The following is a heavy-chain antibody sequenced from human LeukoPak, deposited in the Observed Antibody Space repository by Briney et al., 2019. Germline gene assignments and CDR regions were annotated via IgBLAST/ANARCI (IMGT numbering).Heavy chain of an antibody. J-gene: IGHJ3*01. CDR1: GLPFSSYW. CDR2: IKQDGGEK. CDR3: AREDYYGSGNYVAWGGPFDV. V-gene: IGHV3-7*01. D-gene: IGHD3-10*01. Sequence: QPGGSLRLSCAASGLPFSSYWMTWVRQAPGKGLEWVANIKQDGGEKYYVDSVKGRFTISRDNAKNSVYLQMNSLRAEDTAAYYCAREDYYGSGNYVAWGGPFDVWGQGTTVTVSS.